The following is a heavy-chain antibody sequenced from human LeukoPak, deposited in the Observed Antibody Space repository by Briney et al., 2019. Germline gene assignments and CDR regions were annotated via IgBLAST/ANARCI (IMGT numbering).Heavy chain of an antibody. Sequence: ASVKVSCKAFRYTFTGYYMHWVRQAPGQGLEWMGWINPNSGDTNYVQKIQGRVTMTRDTSISTAYMELSGLRSDDTAVYYCARGGDRAPYGMDVWGQGTTVTVSS. CDR2: INPNSGDT. J-gene: IGHJ6*02. CDR1: RYTFTGYY. V-gene: IGHV1-2*02. D-gene: IGHD3-16*01. CDR3: ARGGDRAPYGMDV.